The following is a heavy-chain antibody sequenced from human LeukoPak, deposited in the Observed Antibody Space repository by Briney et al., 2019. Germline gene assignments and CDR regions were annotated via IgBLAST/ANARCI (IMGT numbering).Heavy chain of an antibody. CDR3: ARDWSSKYPYYYGMDV. J-gene: IGHJ6*02. Sequence: GGSLRLSCAASGFTFSSCAMRWVRQAPGKGLEWASAISGTGYSIYYADPVKGRFTISRDNSKNTLYLQMNSLRAEDTAVYYCARDWSSKYPYYYGMDVWGQGTTVTVSS. CDR1: GFTFSSCA. D-gene: IGHD4-11*01. V-gene: IGHV3-23*01. CDR2: ISGTGYSI.